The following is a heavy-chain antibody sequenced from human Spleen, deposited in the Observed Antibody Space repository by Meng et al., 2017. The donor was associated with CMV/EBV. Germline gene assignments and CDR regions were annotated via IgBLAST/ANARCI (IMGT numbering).Heavy chain of an antibody. V-gene: IGHV1-69*05. D-gene: IGHD2-2*01. J-gene: IGHJ4*02. CDR2: IIPIFDTA. CDR3: ARVHGVVPAANYYFDY. Sequence: SGVTFSSYAISWVRQAPGQGLEWMGGIIPIFDTANSAQKFQGRVTITTDESTSTAYMELSSLRSEDTAVYYCARVHGVVPAANYYFDYWGQGTLVTVSS. CDR1: GVTFSSYA.